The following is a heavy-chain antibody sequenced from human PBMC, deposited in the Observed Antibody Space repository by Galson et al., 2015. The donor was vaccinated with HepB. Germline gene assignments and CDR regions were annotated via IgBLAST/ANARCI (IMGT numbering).Heavy chain of an antibody. V-gene: IGHV1-2*02. CDR3: ARGEYYYDSSGYSAFDI. D-gene: IGHD3-22*01. J-gene: IGHJ3*02. CDR2: INPNGGGT. CDR1: GYTFTGYY. Sequence: SVKVSCKASGYTFTGYYMHWVRQAPGQGLEWMGWINPNGGGTNYAQKFQGRVTMTRDTSISTAYMELSRLRSDDTAVYYCARGEYYYDSSGYSAFDIWGQGTMVTVSS.